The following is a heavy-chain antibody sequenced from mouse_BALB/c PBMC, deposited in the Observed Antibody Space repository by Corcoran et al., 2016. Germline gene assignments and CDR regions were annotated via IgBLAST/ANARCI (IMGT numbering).Heavy chain of an antibody. J-gene: IGHJ4*01. D-gene: IGHD1-1*01. V-gene: IGHV14-3*02. CDR2: IDPANGNT. Sequence: EVQLQQSGAELVKPGASVKLSCTASGFNIKDTYMHWVKQRPEQGVEWIGRIDPANGNTKYDPKFQGKATITADTSSNTAYLQLSSLTSEDTAVHYCARAYGSSYSYAMDYWGQGTSVTVSS. CDR1: GFNIKDTY. CDR3: ARAYGSSYSYAMDY.